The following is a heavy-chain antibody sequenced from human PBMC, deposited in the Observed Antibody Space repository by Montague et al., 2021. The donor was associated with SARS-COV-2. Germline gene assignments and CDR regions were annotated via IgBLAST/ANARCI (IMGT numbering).Heavy chain of an antibody. J-gene: IGHJ6*02. Sequence: SETLSLTCAVSGGSISSSNWCCWVRQPPGKGLEWIGEIHHSGSTNYNPSLMRRVIILVDKTKNQSFLKLSSVTAAATAVYYCAGTRRRLHSSSYDYYGMDVWGQGTTVTVSS. CDR2: IHHSGST. CDR3: AGTRRRLHSSSYDYYGMDV. V-gene: IGHV4-4*02. CDR1: GGSISSSNW. D-gene: IGHD3-22*01.